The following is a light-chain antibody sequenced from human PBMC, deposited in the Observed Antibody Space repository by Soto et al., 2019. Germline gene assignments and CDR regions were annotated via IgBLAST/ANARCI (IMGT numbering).Light chain of an antibody. J-gene: IGKJ1*01. CDR3: QQYNNWPQT. CDR2: GAS. CDR1: QSVSRN. V-gene: IGKV3-15*01. Sequence: EIVMTQSPATLSVSPGERATLSCRASQSVSRNLAWYQQKPCQAPRLLIYGASTRATGIPARFSGSGSGTEFTLTISSLQSEDFAVYYCQQYNNWPQTIGQGTKVEIK.